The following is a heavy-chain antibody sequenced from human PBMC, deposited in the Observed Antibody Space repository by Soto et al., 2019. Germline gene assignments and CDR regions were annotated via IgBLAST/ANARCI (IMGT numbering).Heavy chain of an antibody. D-gene: IGHD3-10*01. J-gene: IGHJ6*02. CDR3: ARFLGGAGSYYDGQNYNYYNGMDV. Sequence: SVKVSCKASGGPYNSFAISWVRQAPGQGLEWIGGIIPVFGTATYAQKFKGRATITAEESTSTAYMELSSLTSEDTAVYYCARFLGGAGSYYDGQNYNYYNGMDVWGQGTTVTSP. V-gene: IGHV1-69*13. CDR2: IIPVFGTA. CDR1: GGPYNSFA.